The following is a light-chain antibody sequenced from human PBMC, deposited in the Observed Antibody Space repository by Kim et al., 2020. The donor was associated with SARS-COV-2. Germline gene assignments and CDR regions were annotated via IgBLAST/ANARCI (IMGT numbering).Light chain of an antibody. CDR3: QQYYSTPLT. J-gene: IGKJ4*01. V-gene: IGKV4-1*01. Sequence: DIVMTQSPDSLAVSLGERATFNCKSSQSLLYSSNNKDYLAWYQQKPGQPPKLLISWASMRESGVPDRFSGSGSGTDFTLTISSLQAEDVALYYCQQYYSTPLTFGGGTKLEIK. CDR2: WAS. CDR1: QSLLYSSNNKDY.